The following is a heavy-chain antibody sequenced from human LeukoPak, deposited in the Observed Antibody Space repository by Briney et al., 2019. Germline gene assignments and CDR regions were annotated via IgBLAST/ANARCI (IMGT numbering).Heavy chain of an antibody. CDR3: ARVGGNPANYYYYMDV. V-gene: IGHV1-18*01. CDR2: ISAYNGNT. J-gene: IGHJ6*03. Sequence: AAVTVSFTCSGYTFTIYGISWVRQAPGQGREWMGWISAYNGNTNYAQKLQGRVTMTTDPSTSTAYMDLRSLRSDDTAVYYCARVGGNPANYYYYMDVWGKGTTVTVSS. CDR1: GYTFTIYG. D-gene: IGHD3-10*01.